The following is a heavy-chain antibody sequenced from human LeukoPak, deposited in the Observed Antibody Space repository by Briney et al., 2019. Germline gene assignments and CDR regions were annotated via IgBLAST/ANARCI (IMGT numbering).Heavy chain of an antibody. CDR1: GFTFSSYS. V-gene: IGHV3-21*01. CDR3: ARKGELAVAGPNYFDY. CDR2: ISSSSSYI. Sequence: GGSLRLSCAASGFTFSSYSMNWVRKAPGKGLEWVSSISSSSSYIYYADSVKGRFTISRDNAKNSLYLQMNSLRAEDTAVYYCARKGELAVAGPNYFDYWGQGTLVTVSS. J-gene: IGHJ4*02. D-gene: IGHD6-19*01.